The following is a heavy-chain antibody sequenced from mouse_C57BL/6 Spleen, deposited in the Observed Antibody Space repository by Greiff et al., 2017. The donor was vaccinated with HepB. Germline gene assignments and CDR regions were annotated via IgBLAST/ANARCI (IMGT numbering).Heavy chain of an antibody. CDR2: IDPNSGGT. J-gene: IGHJ1*03. CDR1: GYTFTSYW. V-gene: IGHV1-72*01. CDR3: ARSPYGSSPYWYFDV. D-gene: IGHD1-1*01. Sequence: QVQLQQSGAELVKPGASVKLSCKASGYTFTSYWMHWVKQRPGRGLEWIGRIDPNSGGTKYNEKFKSKATLTVDKPSSTAYMQLSSLTSEDSAVYYCARSPYGSSPYWYFDVWGTGTTVTVSS.